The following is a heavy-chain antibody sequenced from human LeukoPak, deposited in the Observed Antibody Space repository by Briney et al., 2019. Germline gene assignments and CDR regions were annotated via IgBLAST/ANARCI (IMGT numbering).Heavy chain of an antibody. CDR1: GFTFSSYA. J-gene: IGHJ4*02. Sequence: GGSLRLSCAASGFTFSSYAMSWVRQAPGKGLEWVSAISGSGGNTYYADSVKGRFTISRDNSKNTLYLQMNSLRAEDTAVYYCAKESLLWFGELLGYFDYWGQGTLVTVSS. D-gene: IGHD3-10*01. CDR2: ISGSGGNT. V-gene: IGHV3-23*01. CDR3: AKESLLWFGELLGYFDY.